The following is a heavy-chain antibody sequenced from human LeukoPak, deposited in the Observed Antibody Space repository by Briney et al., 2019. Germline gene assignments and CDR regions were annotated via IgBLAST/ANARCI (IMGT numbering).Heavy chain of an antibody. Sequence: SETLSLTCTVSGGSINGYYWTWIRQPPGKGLEWIGYVYHTGHTHYSPSLKSRVTVSLDTSRNQVSLKLSSVTAADTAVYYCARHRFGHLFDYWGQGTLVIVSS. CDR1: GGSINGYY. D-gene: IGHD3-16*01. CDR2: VYHTGHT. V-gene: IGHV4-59*01. J-gene: IGHJ4*02. CDR3: ARHRFGHLFDY.